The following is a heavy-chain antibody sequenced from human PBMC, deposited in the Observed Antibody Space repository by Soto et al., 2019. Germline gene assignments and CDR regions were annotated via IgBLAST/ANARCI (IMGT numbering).Heavy chain of an antibody. CDR3: VREGRGSFDF. CDR2: IGGRGNSA. V-gene: IGHV3-23*01. Sequence: GGSLRLSCAASGFIFTNYAMNWVRQAPGKGLEWVSVIGGRGNSAYYADSVQGRFTISRDNSKNTLSLQMSSLTADDTAIYYCVREGRGSFDFWGRGTMVTVS. J-gene: IGHJ3*01. D-gene: IGHD5-12*01. CDR1: GFIFTNYA.